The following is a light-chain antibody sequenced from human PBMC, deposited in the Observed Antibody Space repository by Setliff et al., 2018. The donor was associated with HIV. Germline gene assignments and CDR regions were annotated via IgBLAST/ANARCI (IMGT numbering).Light chain of an antibody. CDR1: GSNIGAGFD. CDR2: ENG. CDR3: QSYDNSLSGLAV. J-gene: IGLJ1*01. V-gene: IGLV1-40*01. Sequence: QSVLTQPPSVSGAPGQTVTISCTGTGSNIGAGFDVHWYQDLPGRAPKLLIYENGSRPAGVPARFSGSKSGSSASLAITGLQAEDEADYYCQSYDNSLSGLAVFGTGTKV.